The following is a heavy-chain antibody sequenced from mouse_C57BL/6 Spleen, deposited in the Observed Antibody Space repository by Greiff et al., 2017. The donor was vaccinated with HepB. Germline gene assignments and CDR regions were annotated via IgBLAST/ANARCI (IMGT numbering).Heavy chain of an antibody. CDR3: ARSYYSNPGGFAY. V-gene: IGHV1-47*01. J-gene: IGHJ3*01. D-gene: IGHD2-5*01. CDR2: FHPYNDDT. CDR1: GYTFTTYP. Sequence: QVHVKQSGAELVKPGASVKMSCKASGYTFTTYPIEWMKQNHGKSLEWIGNFHPYNDDTKYNEKFKGKATLTVEKSSSTVYLELSRLTSDDSAVYYCARSYYSNPGGFAYWGQGTLVTVSA.